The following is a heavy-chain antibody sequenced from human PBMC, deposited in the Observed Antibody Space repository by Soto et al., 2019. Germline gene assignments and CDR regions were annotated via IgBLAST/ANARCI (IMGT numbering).Heavy chain of an antibody. CDR2: IYYSGST. CDR1: GGSISSYY. Sequence: PSETLSLTCTVSGGSISSYYWSWIRQPPGKGLEWIGDIYYSGSTNYNPSLKSRVTISVDTSKNHFSLKLISVTATDTAVYYCARAYGDHVFEYWGQGTMDTVSS. V-gene: IGHV4-59*01. CDR3: ARAYGDHVFEY. J-gene: IGHJ4*02. D-gene: IGHD4-17*01.